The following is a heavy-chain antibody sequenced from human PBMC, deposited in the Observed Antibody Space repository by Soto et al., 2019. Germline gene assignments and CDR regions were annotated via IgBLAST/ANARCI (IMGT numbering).Heavy chain of an antibody. Sequence: PSETLSLTCAVYGGSFSGYYWSWIRQPPGKGLEWIGEINHSGSTNYNPSLKSRVTISVDTSKNQFSLKLSSVTAADTAVYYCARTPCDFWSGYWNYYGMDVWGQGTTVTVSS. V-gene: IGHV4-34*01. CDR2: INHSGST. J-gene: IGHJ6*02. CDR1: GGSFSGYY. D-gene: IGHD3-3*01. CDR3: ARTPCDFWSGYWNYYGMDV.